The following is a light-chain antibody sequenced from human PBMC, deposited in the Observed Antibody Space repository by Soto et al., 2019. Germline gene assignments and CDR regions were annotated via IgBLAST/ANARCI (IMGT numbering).Light chain of an antibody. CDR2: DVS. Sequence: QSALTQPASVSGSPGQSITISCTGTSSDVGGYNYVSWYQQHPGKAPKLMIYDVSNRPSGVSNRFSGSKSGNTASLTISGLRAEEEADYYCSSYTSSSVVFGGGTKVTV. V-gene: IGLV2-14*01. CDR3: SSYTSSSVV. J-gene: IGLJ2*01. CDR1: SSDVGGYNY.